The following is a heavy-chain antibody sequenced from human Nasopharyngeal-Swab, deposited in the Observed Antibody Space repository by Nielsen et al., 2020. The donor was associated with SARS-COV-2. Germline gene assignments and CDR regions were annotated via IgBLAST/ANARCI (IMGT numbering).Heavy chain of an antibody. CDR3: ARERGYGLFDY. V-gene: IGHV3-7*01. CDR2: IKQDGSEQ. D-gene: IGHD3/OR15-3a*01. Sequence: GESLKISCAASRFTFSNYWMSWVRQAPGKGLEWVANIKQDGSEQYYVDSVKGRFTISRDNAKNSLYLQMNSLRAEDTAVYYCARERGYGLFDYWGQETLVTVSS. CDR1: RFTFSNYW. J-gene: IGHJ4*02.